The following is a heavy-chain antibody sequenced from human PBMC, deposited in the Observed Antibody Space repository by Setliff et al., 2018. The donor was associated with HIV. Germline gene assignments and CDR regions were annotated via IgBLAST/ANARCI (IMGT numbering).Heavy chain of an antibody. CDR3: ARDDHYYDMGSIYSDWYFDV. CDR1: GGTFSSYA. Sequence: SVKVSCKASGGTFSSYAISWVRQAPGQGLEWMGGFIPMFGSTTYAQKFYGRVTITADESTDTVEMELTSLTSEDTAMYYCARDDHYYDMGSIYSDWYFDVWGPATQVTVTS. J-gene: IGHJ2*01. V-gene: IGHV1-69*13. CDR2: FIPMFGST. D-gene: IGHD3-22*01.